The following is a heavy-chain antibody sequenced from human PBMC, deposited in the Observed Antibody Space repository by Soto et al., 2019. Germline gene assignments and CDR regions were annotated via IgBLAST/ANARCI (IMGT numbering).Heavy chain of an antibody. CDR1: GYTLTELS. CDR2: FDPEDGET. CDR3: ATGVTSGWYSGVPPQLDY. D-gene: IGHD6-19*01. J-gene: IGHJ4*02. V-gene: IGHV1-24*01. Sequence: GASVKVSCKVSGYTLTELSMHWVRQAPGKGLEWMGGFDPEDGETIYAQKFQGRVTMTEDTSTDTAYMELSSLRSEDTAVYYCATGVTSGWYSGVPPQLDYWGQGTLVTVSS.